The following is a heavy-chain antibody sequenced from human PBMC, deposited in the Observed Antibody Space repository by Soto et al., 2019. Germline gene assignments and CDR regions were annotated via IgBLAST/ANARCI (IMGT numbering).Heavy chain of an antibody. D-gene: IGHD2-15*01. CDR1: RGTFNTYT. Sequence: GASVKVSCKASRGTFNTYTFSWVRQAPGQGLEWMGSILPIMGSVNYAHDFRGRLSITADPSTTTAYMELTSLTSHDTAIYYCARIPRYSYPTSDPLDNWGQGTLVTVSS. J-gene: IGHJ4*02. CDR3: ARIPRYSYPTSDPLDN. V-gene: IGHV1-69*08. CDR2: ILPIMGSV.